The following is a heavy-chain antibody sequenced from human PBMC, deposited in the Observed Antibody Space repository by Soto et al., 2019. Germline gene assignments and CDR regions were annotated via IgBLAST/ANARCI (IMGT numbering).Heavy chain of an antibody. CDR2: INAGNGNT. Sequence: QVQLVQSGAEVKKPGASVKVSCKASGYTFTSYAMHWVRQAPGQRLEWMGWINAGNGNTKYSQKFQGRVTITRDTPASTAYMELSSLRSEETAVYYCARDLTVVVPAAMFDYYYYYGMDVWGQGTTVTVSS. CDR3: ARDLTVVVPAAMFDYYYYYGMDV. D-gene: IGHD2-2*01. V-gene: IGHV1-3*01. J-gene: IGHJ6*02. CDR1: GYTFTSYA.